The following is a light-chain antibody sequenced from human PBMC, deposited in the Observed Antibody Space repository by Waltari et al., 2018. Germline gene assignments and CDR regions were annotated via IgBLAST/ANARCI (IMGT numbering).Light chain of an antibody. J-gene: IGLJ2*01. CDR3: SSYTANTRC. V-gene: IGLV2-18*02. CDR2: DVR. Sequence: QSALTQPPSVSGSPGQSVTISCSGTCSDVGCENRVSWYQQPPSTAPKLIIYDVRNRPSGVSHRFAGCRSGNTASLTISGLQAEDEADYYCSSYTANTRCFGGGTKLTVL. CDR1: CSDVGCENR.